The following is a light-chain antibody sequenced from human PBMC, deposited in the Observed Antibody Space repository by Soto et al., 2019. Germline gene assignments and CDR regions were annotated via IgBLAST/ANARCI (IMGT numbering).Light chain of an antibody. Sequence: EIVLTQSPDTLSLSPGERATLSCRASQSINNRYLAWYQQKPGQAPRLLIYGASSRATGIPDRFSGSGSGTDFTLTISRLEPEDFAVYYCQQLGSSPGFTFGPGTKVDMK. CDR3: QQLGSSPGFT. J-gene: IGKJ3*01. CDR1: QSINNRY. CDR2: GAS. V-gene: IGKV3-20*01.